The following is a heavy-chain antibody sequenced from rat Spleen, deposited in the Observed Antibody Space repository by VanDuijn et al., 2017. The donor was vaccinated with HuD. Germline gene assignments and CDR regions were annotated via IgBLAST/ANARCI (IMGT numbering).Heavy chain of an antibody. CDR2: IITGGRSR. J-gene: IGHJ2*01. CDR1: GFNFSKNY. V-gene: IGHV5-25*01. D-gene: IGHD1-12*02. CDR3: ARPSYYDGPFDFDY. Sequence: EVQLVDSGGGLVQPGRSLKLSCAASGFNFSKNYMAWVRQTPTKGLEWVASIITGGRSRYYRDSVKGRFTISRDNAKSILFLQMDSLRSEDTATYYCARPSYYDGPFDFDYWGQGVLVTVSS.